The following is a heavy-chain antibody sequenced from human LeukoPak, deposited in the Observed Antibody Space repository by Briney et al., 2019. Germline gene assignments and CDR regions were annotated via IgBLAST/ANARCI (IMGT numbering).Heavy chain of an antibody. CDR1: GGTFSSYA. CDR3: VIIGVGALGAFDI. V-gene: IGHV1-69*06. J-gene: IGHJ3*02. CDR2: IIPIFGTA. D-gene: IGHD1-26*01. Sequence: GASVKVSCKASGGTFSSYAISWVRQAPGQGLEWMGGIIPIFGTANYAQKFQGRVTITADKSTSTAYMELRSLRSDDSAVYYCVIIGVGALGAFDIWGQGTMVTVSS.